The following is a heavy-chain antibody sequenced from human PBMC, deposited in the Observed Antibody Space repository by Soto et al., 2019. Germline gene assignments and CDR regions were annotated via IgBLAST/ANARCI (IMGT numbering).Heavy chain of an antibody. CDR2: ISAYNGNT. CDR1: GYTFTSYV. J-gene: IGHJ3*02. Sequence: ASVKVSCKASGYTFTSYVISWVRQAPGQGLEWMGWISAYNGNTNYAQKLQGRVTMTTDTSTSTAYMELRSLRSDDTAVYYCAREITIFGVALSPFDIWGQGTMVTVSS. D-gene: IGHD3-3*01. CDR3: AREITIFGVALSPFDI. V-gene: IGHV1-18*01.